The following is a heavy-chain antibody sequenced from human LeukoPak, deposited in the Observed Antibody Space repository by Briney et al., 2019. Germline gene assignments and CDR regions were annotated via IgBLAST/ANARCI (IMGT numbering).Heavy chain of an antibody. D-gene: IGHD3-22*01. Sequence: SGGSLRLSCAASGFVFRSYAMSWVRQAPGKGLEWVSGISSSGGSTYHADSVRGRFTISRDNSKNTQYLQMNSLRVEDTAVYYCARDYDSSGYYPPHYDYWGQGTLVTVSS. J-gene: IGHJ4*02. CDR2: ISSSGGST. CDR3: ARDYDSSGYYPPHYDY. CDR1: GFVFRSYA. V-gene: IGHV3-23*01.